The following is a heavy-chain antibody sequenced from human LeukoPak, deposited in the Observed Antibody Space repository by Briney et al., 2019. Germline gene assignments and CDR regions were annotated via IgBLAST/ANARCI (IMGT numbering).Heavy chain of an antibody. CDR2: IYYSGST. D-gene: IGHD5-12*01. V-gene: IGHV4-59*04. Sequence: SETLSLTCIVSGGSISSDYWSWIRQPPGKGLEWIGYIYYSGSTSYNPSLKSRVTISVDTSKNQFSLKLSSVTAADTAVYYCARLPTITFFDYWGQGTLVTVSS. CDR1: GGSISSDY. J-gene: IGHJ4*02. CDR3: ARLPTITFFDY.